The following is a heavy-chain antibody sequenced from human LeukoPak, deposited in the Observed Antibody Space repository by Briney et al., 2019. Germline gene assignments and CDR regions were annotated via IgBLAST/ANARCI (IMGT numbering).Heavy chain of an antibody. CDR3: ARDRPDDDSSGYFQENYYYYMDV. J-gene: IGHJ6*03. Sequence: KTSETLSLTCTVSGGSISNYYWSWIRQFPGKGLEWIGYIHYSGSPNYNPSLKGRVTISVDRSKNQFSLKLSSVTAADTAVYYCARDRPDDDSSGYFQENYYYYMDVWGKGTTVTVSS. CDR2: IHYSGSP. V-gene: IGHV4-59*12. D-gene: IGHD3-22*01. CDR1: GGSISNYY.